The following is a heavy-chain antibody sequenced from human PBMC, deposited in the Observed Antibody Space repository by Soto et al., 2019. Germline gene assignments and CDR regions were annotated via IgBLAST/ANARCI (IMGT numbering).Heavy chain of an antibody. V-gene: IGHV4-38-2*01. CDR2: IYHSGST. CDR3: ARASGVGPDY. Sequence: QVQLQESGPGLVKPSETLSLTCAVSGYSISSGYYWGWIRQPPGKGLEWIGNIYHSGSTYYNPSLKSRVTISVDTSKNQFSLKLSSVTAADTAVYYCARASGVGPDYWGQGTLVTVSS. D-gene: IGHD1-26*01. CDR1: GYSISSGYY. J-gene: IGHJ4*02.